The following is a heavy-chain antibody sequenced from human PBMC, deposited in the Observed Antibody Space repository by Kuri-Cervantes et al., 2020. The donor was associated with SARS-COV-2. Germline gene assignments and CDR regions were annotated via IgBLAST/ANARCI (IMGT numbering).Heavy chain of an antibody. J-gene: IGHJ4*02. D-gene: IGHD1-1*01. CDR1: GFSFSNYA. CDR2: ISYDGSNK. V-gene: IGHV3-30-3*01. Sequence: GGSLRLSCAGSGFSFSNYAMHWVRQAPGKGLEWVAVISYDGSNKYYADSVKGRFTLSRDNAKNMLFLQMNSLRAEDTAVYYCVRDGDHWNFDYWGQGTLVTVSS. CDR3: VRDGDHWNFDY.